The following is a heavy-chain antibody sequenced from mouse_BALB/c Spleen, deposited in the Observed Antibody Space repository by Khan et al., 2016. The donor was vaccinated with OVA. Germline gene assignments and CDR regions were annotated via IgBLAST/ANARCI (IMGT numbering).Heavy chain of an antibody. CDR1: DYSFTSYY. Sequence: VQLQQSGPELMKPGASVKISCKASDYSFTSYYMHWVKQSHGKSLERIGCIDPFNGGTTYNQKFKGKATLTVDKSSSTAYMHLSTLTSEDSAVYYCARRTLDYWGQGTSVTVSS. J-gene: IGHJ4*01. V-gene: IGHV1S135*01. CDR3: ARRTLDY. CDR2: IDPFNGGT.